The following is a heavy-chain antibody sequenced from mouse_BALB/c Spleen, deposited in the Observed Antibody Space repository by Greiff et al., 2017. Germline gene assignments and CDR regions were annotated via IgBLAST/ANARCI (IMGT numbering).Heavy chain of an antibody. CDR1: GYTFTSYW. CDR2: IYPGSGST. V-gene: IGHV1S22*01. J-gene: IGHJ2*01. Sequence: LQQPGSELVRPGASVKLSCKASGYTFTSYWMHWVKQRPGQGLEWIGNIYPGSGSTNYDEKFKSKGTLTVDTSSSTAYMHLSSLTSEDSAVYYCRTGCSGRFDYWGQGTTLTVSS. CDR3: RTGCSGRFDY.